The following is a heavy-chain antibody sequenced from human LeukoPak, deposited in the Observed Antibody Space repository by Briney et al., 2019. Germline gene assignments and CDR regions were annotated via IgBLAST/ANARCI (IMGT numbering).Heavy chain of an antibody. CDR3: ARLVWSGSYYFDY. CDR2: ISSSGSTI. D-gene: IGHD1-26*01. CDR1: GFTFSDYY. J-gene: IGHJ4*02. Sequence: PGGSLRLSCAASGFTFSDYYMSWIRQAPGKGLEWVSYISSSGSTIYYADSVKGRFTISRDNAKNSLYLQMTSLRAEDTAVYYCARLVWSGSYYFDYWGQGTLVTVSS. V-gene: IGHV3-11*04.